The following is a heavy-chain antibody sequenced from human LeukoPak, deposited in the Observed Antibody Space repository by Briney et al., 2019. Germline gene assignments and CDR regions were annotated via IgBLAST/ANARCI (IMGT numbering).Heavy chain of an antibody. CDR2: INPNTGAT. V-gene: IGHV1-2*02. Sequence: ASVKVSCKPPGYTFTGYYLHWVRQAPGQGPEWMGWINPNTGATMYSQKFQGRVTMTRDTSVSTGYMELRSLTSDDSAVYYCARDRVGSGWPRPYYFEIWGQGTLVTVSS. D-gene: IGHD6-19*01. J-gene: IGHJ4*02. CDR3: ARDRVGSGWPRPYYFEI. CDR1: GYTFTGYY.